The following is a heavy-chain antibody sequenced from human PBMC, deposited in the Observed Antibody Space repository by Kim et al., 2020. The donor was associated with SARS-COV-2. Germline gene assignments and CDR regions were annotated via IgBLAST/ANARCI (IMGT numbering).Heavy chain of an antibody. CDR3: ARATCGGKGSLHF. Sequence: SQTLSLTCAISGDSVSSNIATWNWIRQSPSRGLEWLGRTYYRSKWYNDYAVSVKSRITINTDTSKNQFSLHLNSVPPEDTAVCYCARATCGGKGSLHFWGQGTMLTVSS. CDR1: GDSVSSNIAT. J-gene: IGHJ3*01. D-gene: IGHD2-21*01. V-gene: IGHV6-1*01. CDR2: TYYRSKWYN.